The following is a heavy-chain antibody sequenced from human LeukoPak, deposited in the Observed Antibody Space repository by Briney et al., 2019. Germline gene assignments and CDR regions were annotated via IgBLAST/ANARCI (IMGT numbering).Heavy chain of an antibody. CDR1: GGTFSSYA. CDR3: ARDPIAVAGYYYYYGMDV. V-gene: IGHV1-69*13. J-gene: IGHJ6*02. CDR2: IIPTFGTA. Sequence: GASVKVSCKASGGTFSSYAISWVRQAPGQGLEWMGGIIPTFGTANYAQKFQGRVTITADESTSTAYMELSSLRSEDTAVYYCARDPIAVAGYYYYYGMDVWGQGTTVTVSS. D-gene: IGHD6-19*01.